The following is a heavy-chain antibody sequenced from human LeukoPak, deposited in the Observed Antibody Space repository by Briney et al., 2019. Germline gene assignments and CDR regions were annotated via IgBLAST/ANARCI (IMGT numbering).Heavy chain of an antibody. CDR1: GGSISSSNW. V-gene: IGHV4-4*02. CDR3: ATDMITFGGVIRGTYGMDV. J-gene: IGHJ6*02. D-gene: IGHD3-16*02. Sequence: SGTLSLTCAVSGGSISSSNWWSWVRQPPGKGLEWIGEIYHSGSTNYNPSLKSRVTISVDKSKNQFSLKLSSVTAADTAVYYCATDMITFGGVIRGTYGMDVWGQGTTVTVSS. CDR2: IYHSGST.